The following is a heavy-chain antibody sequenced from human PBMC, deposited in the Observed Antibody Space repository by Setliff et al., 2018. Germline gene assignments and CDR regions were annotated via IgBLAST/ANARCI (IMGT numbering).Heavy chain of an antibody. CDR1: GASINNHF. J-gene: IGHJ5*02. Sequence: LSLTCAVSGASINNHFWSWIRQPPGKGLEWIGYLSHSGSSNYNPSLKSRVTMLADTSKNQFSLKLSSVTAADTAVYYCAKVITVFGVVIMENWFDPWGQGTLVTVSS. CDR3: AKVITVFGVVIMENWFDP. V-gene: IGHV4-59*11. D-gene: IGHD3-3*01. CDR2: LSHSGSS.